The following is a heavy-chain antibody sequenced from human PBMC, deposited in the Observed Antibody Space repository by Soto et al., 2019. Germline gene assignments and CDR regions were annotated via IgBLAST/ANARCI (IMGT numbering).Heavy chain of an antibody. CDR1: GGSISSSSYY. D-gene: IGHD3-22*01. CDR2: IYYSGST. J-gene: IGHJ3*02. V-gene: IGHV4-39*01. Sequence: SETLSLTCTVSGGSISSSSYYWVWIRHPPGNGLEWIGSIYYSGSTYYNPSLKSRVTISVDTSKNQFSLKLSSVTAADTAVYYCARRKRYYYDSSGYYYENAFDIWGQGTMVTVSS. CDR3: ARRKRYYYDSSGYYYENAFDI.